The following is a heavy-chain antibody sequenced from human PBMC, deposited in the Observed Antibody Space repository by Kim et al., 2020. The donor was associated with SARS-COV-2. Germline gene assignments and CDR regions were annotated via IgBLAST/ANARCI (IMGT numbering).Heavy chain of an antibody. J-gene: IGHJ4*02. CDR1: GFTFRTYG. Sequence: GGSLRLSCAASGFTFRTYGMHWVRQAPGKGLEWVAVIWYDGSNKYYGDSLKGRFAISRDNSKNTLYLQMNSLRDEDTAVYYCARDHRHLGLYFDYWGQGTQVTVSS. V-gene: IGHV3-33*01. CDR3: ARDHRHLGLYFDY. D-gene: IGHD3-16*02. CDR2: IWYDGSNK.